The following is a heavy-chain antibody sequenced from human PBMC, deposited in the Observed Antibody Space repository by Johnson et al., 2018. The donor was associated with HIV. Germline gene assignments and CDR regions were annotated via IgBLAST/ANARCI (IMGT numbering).Heavy chain of an antibody. Sequence: QVQLVESGGGVVQPGRSLRLSCAASGFTFSRYAMHWVRQAPCKGLAWVAVISYDGSHNYYADAVKGRFTISRDNSKNTLYLQMNSLRAEDTAVYYCARGMTTVTNHDAFDIWGQGTMVTVSS. CDR2: ISYDGSHN. CDR3: ARGMTTVTNHDAFDI. J-gene: IGHJ3*02. V-gene: IGHV3-30-3*01. D-gene: IGHD4-17*01. CDR1: GFTFSRYA.